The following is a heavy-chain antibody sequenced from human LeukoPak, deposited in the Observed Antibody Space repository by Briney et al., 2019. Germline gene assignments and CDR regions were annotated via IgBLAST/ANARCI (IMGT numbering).Heavy chain of an antibody. Sequence: GGSLRLSCAASGFTFSSYSMNWVRQAPGKGLEWVSSISSSSSYVYYADSVKGRFTISRDNSKNTLYLQMNSLRAEDTAVYYCARSLRSRRSSSYYYYYGMDVWGQGTTVTVSS. CDR2: ISSSSSYV. CDR1: GFTFSSYS. V-gene: IGHV3-21*01. D-gene: IGHD6-13*01. J-gene: IGHJ6*02. CDR3: ARSLRSRRSSSYYYYYGMDV.